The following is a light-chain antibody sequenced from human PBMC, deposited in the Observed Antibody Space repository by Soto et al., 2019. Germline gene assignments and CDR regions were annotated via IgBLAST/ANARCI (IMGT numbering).Light chain of an antibody. CDR1: QGISTY. CDR3: QQLNSYPLT. CDR2: AAS. J-gene: IGKJ4*01. V-gene: IGKV1-9*01. Sequence: IQLTQSPSSLSASVGDRVTITCRASQGISTYLAWYQQKPGNAPKLLIYAASTLQSGVPSRFSGSGSGTDFTLTISSLQPEDFATYYCQQLNSYPLTFGGGTKVEI.